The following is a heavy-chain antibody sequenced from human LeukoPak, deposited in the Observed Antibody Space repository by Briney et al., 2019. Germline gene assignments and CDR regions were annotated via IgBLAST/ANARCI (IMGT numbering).Heavy chain of an antibody. V-gene: IGHV1-8*02. D-gene: IGHD3-9*01. CDR2: MNPNSGNT. Sequence: ASVKVSCRASGYTFTDYYMHWVRQAPGQGLEWMGWMNPNSGNTGYAQKFQGRVTMTRNTSISTAYMELSSLRSEDTAVYYCARALHYDILTGYYGPDAFDIWGQGTMVTVSS. J-gene: IGHJ3*02. CDR3: ARALHYDILTGYYGPDAFDI. CDR1: GYTFTDYY.